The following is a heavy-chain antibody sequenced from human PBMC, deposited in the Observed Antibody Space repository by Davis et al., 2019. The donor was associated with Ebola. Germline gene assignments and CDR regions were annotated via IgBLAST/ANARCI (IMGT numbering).Heavy chain of an antibody. CDR3: AKDLRLTHAFDI. V-gene: IGHV3-30*18. J-gene: IGHJ3*02. CDR2: ISYDGSNK. Sequence: GESLKISCTDSVITFSSYAMTWVRQAPGKGLKWVAVISYDGSNKYYADSVKGRFTISRDNSKNTLYLQMNSLRAEDTAVYYCAKDLRLTHAFDIWGQGTMVTVSS. D-gene: IGHD1-14*01. CDR1: VITFSSYA.